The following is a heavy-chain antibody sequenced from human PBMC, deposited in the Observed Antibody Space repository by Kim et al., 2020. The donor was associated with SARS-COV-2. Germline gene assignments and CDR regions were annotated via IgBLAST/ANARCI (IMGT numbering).Heavy chain of an antibody. Sequence: GGSLRLSCAASGFTVSSNYMSWVRQAPGKGLEWVSVIYSGGSTYYADSVKGRFTISRDNSKNTLYLQMNSLRAEDTAVYYCARDWRLDYYDSSGYYYTYYFDYWGQGTLVTVSS. D-gene: IGHD3-22*01. J-gene: IGHJ4*02. CDR3: ARDWRLDYYDSSGYYYTYYFDY. V-gene: IGHV3-66*01. CDR2: IYSGGST. CDR1: GFTVSSNY.